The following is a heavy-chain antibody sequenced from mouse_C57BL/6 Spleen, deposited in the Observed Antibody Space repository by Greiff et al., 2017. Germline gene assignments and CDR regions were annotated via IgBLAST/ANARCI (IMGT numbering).Heavy chain of an antibody. CDR1: GYTFTSYW. Sequence: QVQLQQPGAELVKPGASVKLSCKASGYTFTSYWMHWVKQRPGQGLEWIGMIHPNSGSPNYNEKFKSKATLTVDKSSSTAYMQLSSLTSEDSAVYYCAREGLYYDYDGAWFAYWGQGTLVTVSA. CDR3: AREGLYYDYDGAWFAY. CDR2: IHPNSGSP. J-gene: IGHJ3*01. V-gene: IGHV1-64*01. D-gene: IGHD2-4*01.